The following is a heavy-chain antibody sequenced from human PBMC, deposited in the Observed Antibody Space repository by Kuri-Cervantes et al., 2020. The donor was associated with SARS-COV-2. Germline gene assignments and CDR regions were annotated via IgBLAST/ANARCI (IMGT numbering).Heavy chain of an antibody. J-gene: IGHJ4*02. CDR3: AKEEGYGFWSGYYNSGEYDY. V-gene: IGHV3-30*18. D-gene: IGHD3-3*01. CDR2: ISYDGTNK. Sequence: GGSLRLSCAASGFTFSSYGMHWVRQAPGKGLEWVAVISYDGTNKYFADSVKGRFTISRDNSKSTLYLQMNSLRAEDTAVYYCAKEEGYGFWSGYYNSGEYDYWGQGTLVTVS. CDR1: GFTFSSYG.